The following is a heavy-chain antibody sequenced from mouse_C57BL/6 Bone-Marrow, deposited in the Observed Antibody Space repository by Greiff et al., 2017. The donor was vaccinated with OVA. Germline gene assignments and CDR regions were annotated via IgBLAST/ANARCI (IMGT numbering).Heavy chain of an antibody. Sequence: QVQLQQPGAELVMPGASVKLSCKASGYTFTSYWMHWVKQRPGQGLEWIGEIDPSDSYTNYNQKFKGTSTVTVDKSSSTAYMQLSSLTSEDSAVYYCARLYYYGSRAWFAYWGQGTLVTVSA. CDR2: IDPSDSYT. CDR1: GYTFTSYW. CDR3: ARLYYYGSRAWFAY. D-gene: IGHD1-1*01. J-gene: IGHJ3*01. V-gene: IGHV1-69*01.